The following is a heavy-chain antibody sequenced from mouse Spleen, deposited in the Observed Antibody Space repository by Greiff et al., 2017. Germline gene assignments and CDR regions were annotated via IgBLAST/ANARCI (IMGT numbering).Heavy chain of an antibody. Sequence: QVQLQQPGAELVRPGSSVKLSCKASGYTFTSYWMDWVKQRPGQGLEWIGNIYPSDSETHYNQKFKDKATLTVDKSSSTAYMQLSSLTSEDSAVYYCAREGDRYGSSSPWFAYWGQGTLVTVSA. V-gene: IGHV1-61*01. CDR2: IYPSDSET. CDR1: GYTFTSYW. D-gene: IGHD1-1*01. J-gene: IGHJ3*01. CDR3: AREGDRYGSSSPWFAY.